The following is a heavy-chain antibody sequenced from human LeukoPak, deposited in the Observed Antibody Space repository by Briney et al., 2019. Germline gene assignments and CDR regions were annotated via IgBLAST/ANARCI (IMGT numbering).Heavy chain of an antibody. CDR3: ARDGDDGTGPYYYYMDV. V-gene: IGHV1-46*01. Sequence: ASVKVSCKASGYTFTGYYMHWVRQAPGQGLEWMGIINPSGGSTSYAQKFQGRVTMTTDTSTSTAYMELRSLRSDDTAVYYCARDGDDGTGPYYYYMDVWGKGTTVTISS. CDR1: GYTFTGYY. D-gene: IGHD4-23*01. J-gene: IGHJ6*03. CDR2: INPSGGST.